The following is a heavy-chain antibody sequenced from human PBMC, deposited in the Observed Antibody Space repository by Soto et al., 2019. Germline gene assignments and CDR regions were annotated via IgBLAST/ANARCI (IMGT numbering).Heavy chain of an antibody. J-gene: IGHJ6*04. Sequence: EVQLLESGGGLEQPGGSLRLSCVASGFTFSSYAMSWVRQAPGKGLEWVSGISGSNDNIHYADCVKGRFTLSRDNSKKTLYLQKSSRRAEDTAVYYCANVRIWGSGSCRRMDVWCKGTTVTVSS. D-gene: IGHD2-15*01. CDR1: GFTFSSYA. CDR2: ISGSNDNI. CDR3: ANVRIWGSGSCRRMDV. V-gene: IGHV3-23*01.